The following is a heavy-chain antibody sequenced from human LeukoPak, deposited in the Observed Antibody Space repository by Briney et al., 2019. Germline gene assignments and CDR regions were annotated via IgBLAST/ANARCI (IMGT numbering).Heavy chain of an antibody. J-gene: IGHJ3*02. V-gene: IGHV3-23*01. CDR2: ISGNGGST. CDR1: GFTFSIYA. CDR3: AKNKIAVPAPDAFDI. Sequence: GGSLRLSCAASGFTFSIYAMSWVRQAPGKGLEWVSSISGNGGSTYFADSVKGRFTISRDSSKNTLFLQMNSLRAEDTAVYYCAKNKIAVPAPDAFDIWGQGTMVTVSS. D-gene: IGHD6-19*01.